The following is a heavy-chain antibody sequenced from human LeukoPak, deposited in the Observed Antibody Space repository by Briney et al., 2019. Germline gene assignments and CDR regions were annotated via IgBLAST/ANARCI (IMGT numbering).Heavy chain of an antibody. CDR2: ISAYNGNT. CDR1: GCTFTSYG. V-gene: IGHV1-18*01. D-gene: IGHD3-3*01. J-gene: IGHJ6*02. Sequence: ASVKVSCKASGCTFTSYGISWVRQAPGQGLEWMGWISAYNGNTNYAQKLQGRVTMTTDTSTSTAYMELRSLRSDDTAVYYCARDSLTIFGVVIIAPFNYYCYYGMDVWGQGTTVTVSS. CDR3: ARDSLTIFGVVIIAPFNYYCYYGMDV.